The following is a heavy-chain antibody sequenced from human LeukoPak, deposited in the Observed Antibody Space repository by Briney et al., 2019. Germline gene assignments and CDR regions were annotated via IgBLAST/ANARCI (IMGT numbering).Heavy chain of an antibody. D-gene: IGHD6-13*01. J-gene: IGHJ4*02. V-gene: IGHV1-18*01. Sequence: ASVKVSCKASGYTLSNYGIHWVRQAPGHGLEWMGWISGINTNTNYAQNVQGRVTMTADTSTATAYMELRSLRSDDTAVYYCARARFSSRNRDGYFDSWGEGTLVTVSS. CDR2: ISGINTNT. CDR3: ARARFSSRNRDGYFDS. CDR1: GYTLSNYG.